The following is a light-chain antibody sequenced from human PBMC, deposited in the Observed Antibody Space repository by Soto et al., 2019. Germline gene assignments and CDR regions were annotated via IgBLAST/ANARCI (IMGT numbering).Light chain of an antibody. J-gene: IGLJ2*01. CDR3: SSYTSSSTLV. CDR1: SSDVGGYNY. Sequence: QSALTQPASVSGYPGQSITISCTGTSSDVGGYNYVSWYQQHPGKAPKLMIYDVSNRPSGVSNRFSGSKSGNTASLTISGLQAKDEADYYCSSYTSSSTLVFGGGTKVTVL. CDR2: DVS. V-gene: IGLV2-14*01.